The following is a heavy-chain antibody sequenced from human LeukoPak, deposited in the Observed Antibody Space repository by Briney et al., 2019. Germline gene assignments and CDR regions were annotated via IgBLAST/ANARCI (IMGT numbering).Heavy chain of an antibody. Sequence: ASVKVSCKASGYTFTSYYMHWVRQAPGQGLDWMGIINPSGGSTSYAQKFQRRVTMTRDTSTSTVYMELSSLRSEDTAVYYCARWTTTYLDYWGQGTLVTVSS. V-gene: IGHV1-46*01. CDR3: ARWTTTYLDY. CDR2: INPSGGST. CDR1: GYTFTSYY. J-gene: IGHJ4*02. D-gene: IGHD3/OR15-3a*01.